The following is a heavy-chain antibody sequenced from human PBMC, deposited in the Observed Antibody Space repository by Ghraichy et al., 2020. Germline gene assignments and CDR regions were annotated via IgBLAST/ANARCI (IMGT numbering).Heavy chain of an antibody. V-gene: IGHV3-30*03. CDR2: ISDDESKK. CDR1: GFTLSRNG. D-gene: IGHD2-15*01. Sequence: GGSLRLSCAVSGFTLSRNGMHWIRQAPGKGLEWVAIISDDESKKYYADSVRGRFTISRDNSKNTLYLQMNSVRDEDTAIYYCARDGKGGYCIGGDCYSGAFDIWGQGAMVTVSS. CDR3: ARDGKGGYCIGGDCYSGAFDI. J-gene: IGHJ3*02.